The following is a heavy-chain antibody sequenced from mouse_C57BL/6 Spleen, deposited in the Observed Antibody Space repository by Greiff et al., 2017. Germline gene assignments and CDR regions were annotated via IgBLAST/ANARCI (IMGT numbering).Heavy chain of an antibody. D-gene: IGHD2-5*01. V-gene: IGHV1-18*01. CDR1: GYTFTDYN. CDR2: INPNNGGT. J-gene: IGHJ4*01. CDR3: ARRAYSNFFYAMDY. Sequence: VQLQQSGPELVKPGASVKIPCKASGYTFTDYNMDWVKQSHGKSLEWIGDINPNNGGTIYNQKFKGKATLTVDKSSSTAYMELRSLTSEDTAVYYCARRAYSNFFYAMDYWGQGTSVTVSS.